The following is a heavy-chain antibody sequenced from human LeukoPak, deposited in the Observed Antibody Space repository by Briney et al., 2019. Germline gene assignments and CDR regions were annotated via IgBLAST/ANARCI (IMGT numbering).Heavy chain of an antibody. CDR2: IYQSGST. CDR1: GYSISSGFY. J-gene: IGHJ5*02. D-gene: IGHD3-10*01. Sequence: SETLSLTCTVSGYSISSGFYWGWIRQPPGKGLEWIGSIYQSGSTYYNPSLKSRVTISVDTSKNQFSLKLMSVTAADTAVYYCARDSGTTGEVKFDPWGQGTPVTVSS. CDR3: ARDSGTTGEVKFDP. V-gene: IGHV4-38-2*02.